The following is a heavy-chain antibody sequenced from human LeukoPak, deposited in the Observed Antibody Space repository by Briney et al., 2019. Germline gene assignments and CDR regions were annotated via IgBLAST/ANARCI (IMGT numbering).Heavy chain of an antibody. Sequence: PSETLSLTCTVSGGSISGYYWTWIRQSPGKGLEWIGYIYNSGSTNYNPSLKSRVTISVDTSKNQVSLKLSSVTAADTAVYYCARGQRNTDFRYFDYWGQGTLVTVSS. CDR3: ARGQRNTDFRYFDY. V-gene: IGHV4-59*01. CDR1: GGSISGYY. J-gene: IGHJ4*02. CDR2: IYNSGST. D-gene: IGHD5-18*01.